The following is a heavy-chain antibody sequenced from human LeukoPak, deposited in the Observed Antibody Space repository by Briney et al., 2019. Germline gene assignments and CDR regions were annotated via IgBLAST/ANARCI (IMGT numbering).Heavy chain of an antibody. CDR1: GYSISSGYY. D-gene: IGHD3-3*01. CDR2: IYYSGST. Sequence: PSETLSLTCAVSGYSISSGYYWGWIRQPPGKGLEWIGYIYYSGSTNYNPSLKSRVTISVDTSKNQFSLKLSSVTAADTAVYYCARADYDFWSGYYRGHFDYWGQGTLVTVSS. J-gene: IGHJ4*02. V-gene: IGHV4-61*01. CDR3: ARADYDFWSGYYRGHFDY.